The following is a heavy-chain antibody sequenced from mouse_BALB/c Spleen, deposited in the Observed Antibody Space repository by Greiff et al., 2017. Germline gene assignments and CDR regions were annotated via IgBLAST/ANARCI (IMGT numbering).Heavy chain of an antibody. CDR1: GFTFNTYA. D-gene: IGHD2-3*01. Sequence: EVKLVESGGGLVQPKGSLKLSCAASGFTFNTYAMNWVRQAPGKGLEWVARIRSKSNNYATYYDDSVKDRFTISRDDSQSMLYLQMNNLKTEDTAMYYCVRLPDGYYAMDDWGQGTAVTVAS. CDR3: VRLPDGYYAMDD. V-gene: IGHV10-1*02. CDR2: IRSKSNNYAT. J-gene: IGHJ4*01.